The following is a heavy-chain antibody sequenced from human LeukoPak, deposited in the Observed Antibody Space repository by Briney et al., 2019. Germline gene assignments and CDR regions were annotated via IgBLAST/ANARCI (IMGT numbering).Heavy chain of an antibody. CDR1: GGSISSYY. CDR3: ARDARGWSGFDY. CDR2: IYTNANT. J-gene: IGHJ4*02. V-gene: IGHV4-4*07. D-gene: IGHD3-3*01. Sequence: SXXLSLTCSVSGGSISSYYWSWVRQPAGKGREWIGGIYTNANTDYTPSLTSRVTMSVDTSNNQFSLNLSSVTAADTAVYYCARDARGWSGFDYWGQGTLVTVSS.